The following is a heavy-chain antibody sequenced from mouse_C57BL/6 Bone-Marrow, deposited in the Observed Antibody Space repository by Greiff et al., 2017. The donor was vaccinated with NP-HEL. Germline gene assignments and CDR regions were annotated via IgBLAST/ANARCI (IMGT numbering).Heavy chain of an antibody. V-gene: IGHV1-7*01. CDR3: ARWDYFDY. J-gene: IGHJ2*01. CDR1: GYTFTSYW. Sequence: VKLMESGAELAKPGASVKLSCKASGYTFTSYWMHWVKQRPGQGLEWIGYINPSSGYTKYNQKFKDKATVTADKSSSTAYMQLSSLTYEDSAVYYCARWDYFDYWGQGTTLTVSS. CDR2: INPSSGYT.